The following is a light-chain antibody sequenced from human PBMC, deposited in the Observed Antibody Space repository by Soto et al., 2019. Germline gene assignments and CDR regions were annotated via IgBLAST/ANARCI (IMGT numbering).Light chain of an antibody. J-gene: IGKJ5*01. CDR3: MQALQSPIT. CDR1: QMLLNSNVYNY. Sequence: IVMTHSPLSRPVTPGEASSISCMSSQMLLNSNVYNYLDWYLQRPGQSPQLLITLGSNRASGVPDRFSGTGSGTDFTLKISRVEGEDVGVYYCMQALQSPITFGQGTRLEIK. CDR2: LGS. V-gene: IGKV2-28*01.